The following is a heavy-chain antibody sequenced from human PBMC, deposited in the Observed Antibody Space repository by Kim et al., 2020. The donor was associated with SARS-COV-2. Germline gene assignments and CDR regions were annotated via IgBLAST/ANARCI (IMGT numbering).Heavy chain of an antibody. Sequence: ASVKVSCKASGYTFTSYGISWVRQAPGQGLEWMGWISAYNGNTNYAQKLQGRVTMTTDTSTSTAYMELRSLRSDDTAVYYCARGPPPYDYVGGSHVGLFDSWGQGTLVTVSS. V-gene: IGHV1-18*04. CDR1: GYTFTSYG. J-gene: IGHJ4*02. CDR3: ARGPPPYDYVGGSHVGLFDS. D-gene: IGHD3-16*01. CDR2: ISAYNGNT.